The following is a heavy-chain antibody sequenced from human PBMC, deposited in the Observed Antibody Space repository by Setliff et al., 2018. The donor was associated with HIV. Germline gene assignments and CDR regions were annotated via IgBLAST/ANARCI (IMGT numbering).Heavy chain of an antibody. CDR1: GDSISSYY. Sequence: ETLSLTCTVSGDSISSYYWSWIRQSAGKGLEWIGRIYITGSTNYNPSLQSRVTMSVDTSKNQFSLKLTSVTAADTAVYFCARDAFHSGSYYNDYWGQGIRVTVS. D-gene: IGHD3-10*01. CDR3: ARDAFHSGSYYNDY. V-gene: IGHV4-4*07. CDR2: IYITGST. J-gene: IGHJ4*02.